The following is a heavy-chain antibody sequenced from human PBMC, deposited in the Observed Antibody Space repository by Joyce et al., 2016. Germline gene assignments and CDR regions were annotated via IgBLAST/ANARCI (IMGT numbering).Heavy chain of an antibody. J-gene: IGHJ4*02. D-gene: IGHD3-22*01. Sequence: EVQLVQSGAEVKKPGDSLRISCKGSGYRFTNYWITWVRQMPGKGLEWMVRIDPVDSQTNYSPSFQGHVTISADKSINTAYLQWSNLKASDTAMYYCAIYNLSYYDTSGWGQGTLVTVSS. CDR3: AIYNLSYYDTSG. CDR1: GYRFTNYW. V-gene: IGHV5-10-1*03. CDR2: IDPVDSQT.